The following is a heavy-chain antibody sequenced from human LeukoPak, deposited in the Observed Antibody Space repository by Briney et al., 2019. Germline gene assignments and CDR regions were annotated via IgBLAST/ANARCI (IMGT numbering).Heavy chain of an antibody. CDR3: ARGVYLIDY. CDR1: GFTFSSYG. CDR2: IWDDGSNK. J-gene: IGHJ4*02. V-gene: IGHV3-33*01. D-gene: IGHD6-6*01. Sequence: GGPLRLSCAASGFTFSSYGMHWVRQAPGKGLEWVAVIWDDGSNKYYADSVKGRFTISRDNSKNTLYLQMNSLRAEDTAVYFCARGVYLIDYWGQGTLVTVSS.